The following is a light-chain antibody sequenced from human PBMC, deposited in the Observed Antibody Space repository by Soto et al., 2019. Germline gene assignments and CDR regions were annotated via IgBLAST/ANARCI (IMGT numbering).Light chain of an antibody. CDR2: VAS. CDR1: QSVSSSY. J-gene: IGKJ5*01. Sequence: EIVLTQSPGTLSLSPGERATLSCRASQSVSSSYLAWYQQTPGQAPRLLIYVASRRATGIPDRFSGSGSGTNFTLTISSLEPEDFAVYYCQHRSNWPITFGQGTRLEIK. V-gene: IGKV3D-20*02. CDR3: QHRSNWPIT.